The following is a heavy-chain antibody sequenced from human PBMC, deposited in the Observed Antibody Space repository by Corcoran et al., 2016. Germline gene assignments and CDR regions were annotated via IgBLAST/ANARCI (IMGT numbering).Heavy chain of an antibody. V-gene: IGHV4-34*01. D-gene: IGHD6-6*01. J-gene: IGHJ4*02. CDR3: ARGDGGARLVREGYFDY. Sequence: QVQLQQWGAGLLKPSETLSLTCAVYGGSFSGYYWSWIRQPQGKGLEWIGEINHSGSTNYNPSLKSLVTISVDTSKNQFSLKLSSVTAADTAVYYCARGDGGARLVREGYFDYWGQGTLVTVSS. CDR1: GGSFSGYY. CDR2: INHSGST.